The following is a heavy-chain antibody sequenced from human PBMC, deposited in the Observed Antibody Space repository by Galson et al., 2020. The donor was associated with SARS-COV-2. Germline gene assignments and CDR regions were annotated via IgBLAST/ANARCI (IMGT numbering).Heavy chain of an antibody. V-gene: IGHV1-2*02. D-gene: IGHD3-10*01. CDR1: GYTFTGYY. CDR2: INPNSGGT. J-gene: IGHJ6*02. CDR3: ARLGYYGSGSHYYYYYGMDV. Sequence: ASVKVSCKASGYTFTGYYMHWVRQATGQGLEWMGWINPNSGGTNYAQKFQGRVTMTRDTSISTAYMELSRLRSDDTAVYYCARLGYYGSGSHYYYYYGMDVWGQGTTVTVSS.